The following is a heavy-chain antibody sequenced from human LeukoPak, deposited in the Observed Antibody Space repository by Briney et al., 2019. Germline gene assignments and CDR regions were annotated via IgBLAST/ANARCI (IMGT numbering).Heavy chain of an antibody. V-gene: IGHV1-18*01. Sequence: ASVKVSCKASGYTFTSYGISWVRQAPGQGHEWMGWISAYNGNTNYAQKLQGRVTMTRNTSISTAYMELSSLRSEDTAVYYYARGRQTYYDFWSGYYSCYWGQGTLVTVSS. CDR1: GYTFTSYG. CDR3: ARGRQTYYDFWSGYYSCY. CDR2: ISAYNGNT. D-gene: IGHD3-3*01. J-gene: IGHJ4*02.